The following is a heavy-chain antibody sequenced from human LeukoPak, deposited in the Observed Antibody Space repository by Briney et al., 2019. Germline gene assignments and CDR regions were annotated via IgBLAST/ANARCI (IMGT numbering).Heavy chain of an antibody. CDR1: GYTLTELS. Sequence: ASVKGSCKVSGYTLTELSMHWVRQAPGKGLEWMGGFDPEDGETIYAQKFQGRVTMTEETSTDTAYMELSSLSSEDTAVYYCATGHPTYSSSWYNWFDPWGQGTLVTVSS. V-gene: IGHV1-24*01. D-gene: IGHD6-13*01. CDR3: ATGHPTYSSSWYNWFDP. J-gene: IGHJ5*02. CDR2: FDPEDGET.